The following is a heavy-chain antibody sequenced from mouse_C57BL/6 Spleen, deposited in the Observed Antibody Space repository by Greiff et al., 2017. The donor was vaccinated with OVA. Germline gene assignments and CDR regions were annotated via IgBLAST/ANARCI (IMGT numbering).Heavy chain of an antibody. CDR1: GYSITSGYY. Sequence: DVQLQESGPGLVKPSQSLSLTCSVTGYSITSGYYWNWIRQFPGNKLEWMGYISYDGSNNYNPSLKNRISITRDTSKNQFFLKLNSVTTEDTATYYCARRVTTVVATRYYAMDYWGQGTSVTVSS. D-gene: IGHD1-1*01. CDR2: ISYDGSN. V-gene: IGHV3-6*01. CDR3: ARRVTTVVATRYYAMDY. J-gene: IGHJ4*01.